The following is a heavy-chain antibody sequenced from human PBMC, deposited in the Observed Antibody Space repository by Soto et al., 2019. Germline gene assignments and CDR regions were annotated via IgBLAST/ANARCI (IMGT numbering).Heavy chain of an antibody. CDR2: ISTFNCHT. D-gene: IGHD2-8*01. J-gene: IGHJ4*02. Sequence: ASVKVSCKASGYTFTSYGISWVRQAPGQGLEWMGWISTFNCHTDYAQKVQGRVAMTTDRSTGTAYMELRSLRSDDTAVYYCARGPLDYPIPDFDYWGQGTLVTVSS. V-gene: IGHV1-18*01. CDR3: ARGPLDYPIPDFDY. CDR1: GYTFTSYG.